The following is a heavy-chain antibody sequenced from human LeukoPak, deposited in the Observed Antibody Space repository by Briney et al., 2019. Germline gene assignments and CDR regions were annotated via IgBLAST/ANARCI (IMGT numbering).Heavy chain of an antibody. D-gene: IGHD3-22*01. CDR1: GGTFSSYA. J-gene: IGHJ4*02. CDR3: ALARGYYYDSSGYSLGY. V-gene: IGHV1-69*13. CDR2: IIPIFGTA. Sequence: ASVKVSCKASGGTFSSYAISWVRQAPGQGLEWMGGIIPIFGTANYAQKFQGRVTITADESTSTAYMELSSLRSEDTAVYYCALARGYYYDSSGYSLGYWGQGTLVTVSS.